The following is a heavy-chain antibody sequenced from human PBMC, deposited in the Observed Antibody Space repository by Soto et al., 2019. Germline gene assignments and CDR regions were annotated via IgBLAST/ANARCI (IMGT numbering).Heavy chain of an antibody. CDR1: GGSFSGYF. CDR2: INHSGST. J-gene: IGHJ3*02. D-gene: IGHD3-16*02. V-gene: IGHV4-34*01. Sequence: PSETLSLTWAVYGGSFSGYFWNCIRQPPGKGLEWIGAINHSGSTNYNPSLKSRVTISVDTSKKQFDLKLASRTAADTAVYSCAIARLRNYMWGSDRDAFDIWGQRTMVTVSS. CDR3: AIARLRNYMWGSDRDAFDI.